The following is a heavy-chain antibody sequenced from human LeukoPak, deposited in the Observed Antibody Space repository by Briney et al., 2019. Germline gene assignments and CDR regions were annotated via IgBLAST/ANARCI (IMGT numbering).Heavy chain of an antibody. V-gene: IGHV1-46*01. J-gene: IGHJ6*02. CDR1: GYTFSGYY. Sequence: ASVKVSCKASGYTFSGYYMHWVRQAPGQGLEWMGIINPSGGSTSYAQKFQGRVTMTRNTSISTAYMELSSLRSEDTAVYYCARGGSSWFLHYYYYYGMDVWGQGTTVTVSS. CDR2: INPSGGST. CDR3: ARGGSSWFLHYYYYYGMDV. D-gene: IGHD6-13*01.